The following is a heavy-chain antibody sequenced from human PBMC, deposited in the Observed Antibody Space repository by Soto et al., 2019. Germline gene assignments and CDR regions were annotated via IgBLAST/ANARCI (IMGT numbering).Heavy chain of an antibody. CDR2: IYYSGTT. CDR3: ARVPSP. CDR1: EASISSYF. V-gene: IGHV4-59*12. J-gene: IGHJ5*02. Sequence: SEPMRLTNTVAEASISSYFWNWIRQPPGKGLEWIGYIYYSGTTYYNPSLKSRVTISVDRSKNQFSLKLSSVTAADTAVYYCARVPSPWGEGTLVTVSS.